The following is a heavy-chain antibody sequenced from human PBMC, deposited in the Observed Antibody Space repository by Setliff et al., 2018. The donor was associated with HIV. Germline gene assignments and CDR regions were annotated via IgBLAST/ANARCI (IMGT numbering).Heavy chain of an antibody. Sequence: ASVKVSCKASGGTFSSYAISWVRQAPGQGLEWMGWISVYNGYTNYAQKLQGRVTMTTDTSTSTAYIDLRSLGSDDTAVYYCAKDRRYYYGSGSYAAETWGQGTLVT. J-gene: IGHJ5*02. V-gene: IGHV1-18*01. CDR2: ISVYNGYT. CDR3: AKDRRYYYGSGSYAAET. D-gene: IGHD3-10*01. CDR1: GGTFSSYA.